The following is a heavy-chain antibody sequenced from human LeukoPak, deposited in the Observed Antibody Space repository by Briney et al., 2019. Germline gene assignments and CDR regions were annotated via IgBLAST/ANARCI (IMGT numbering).Heavy chain of an antibody. Sequence: PSETLSLTCAVYGGSFSGYYWSWIRQPPGKGLEWIEEINHSGSTNYNPSLKSRVTISVDTSKNQFSLKLSSVTAADTAVYYCARSDYDFWSGYYTEWGQGTLVTVSS. V-gene: IGHV4-34*01. J-gene: IGHJ4*02. CDR3: ARSDYDFWSGYYTE. CDR2: INHSGST. D-gene: IGHD3-3*01. CDR1: GGSFSGYY.